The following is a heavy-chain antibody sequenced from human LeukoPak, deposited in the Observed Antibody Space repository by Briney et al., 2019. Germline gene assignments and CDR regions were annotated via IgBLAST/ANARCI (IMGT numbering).Heavy chain of an antibody. D-gene: IGHD2-15*01. CDR3: VKGVVVAASVWEYFQH. J-gene: IGHJ1*01. V-gene: IGHV3-30*18. CDR1: GFTFSSYG. Sequence: GGSLRLSCAASGFTFSSYGMHWVRQAPGTGLEWVALISYDGNNEYYTDSVKGRFIISRDNSKNTLYLQMNSLRGEDTAVYYCVKGVVVAASVWEYFQHWGQGTLVTVSS. CDR2: ISYDGNNE.